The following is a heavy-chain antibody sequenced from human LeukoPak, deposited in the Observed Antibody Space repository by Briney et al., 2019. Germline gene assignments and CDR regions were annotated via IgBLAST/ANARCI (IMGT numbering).Heavy chain of an antibody. J-gene: IGHJ6*03. V-gene: IGHV1-8*03. CDR1: GYTFTSYD. Sequence: ASVKVSCKASGYTFTSYDINWVQQATGQGLEWMGWMNPNSGNTGYAQKFQGRVTITRNTSISTAYMELSSLRSEDTAVYYCAREGCTNGVCYPYYYYYMDVWGKGTTVTVSS. CDR3: AREGCTNGVCYPYYYYYMDV. CDR2: MNPNSGNT. D-gene: IGHD2-8*01.